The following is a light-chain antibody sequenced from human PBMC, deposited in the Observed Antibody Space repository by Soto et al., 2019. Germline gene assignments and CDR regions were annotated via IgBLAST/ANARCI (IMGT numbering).Light chain of an antibody. CDR2: AAS. J-gene: IGKJ1*01. CDR1: QSISTY. V-gene: IGKV1-39*01. CDR3: QQRYGTQWT. Sequence: EIQITQSPSSLSASVGDRVTITCRASQSISTYLNWYQQNPGKAPKLLINAASTLQTGMPSRFSGSGSGTDFTRTMSSVQPEDFATYYCQQRYGTQWTFGQGNKVDIK.